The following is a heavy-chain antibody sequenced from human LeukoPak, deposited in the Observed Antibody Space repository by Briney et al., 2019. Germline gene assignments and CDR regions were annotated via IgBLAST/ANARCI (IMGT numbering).Heavy chain of an antibody. D-gene: IGHD3-22*01. CDR1: GFTFSSYA. CDR2: ISGSGGST. CDR3: AKEEYYYDSSGYYYPDY. J-gene: IGHJ4*02. V-gene: IGHV3-23*01. Sequence: GGSLRLSCAASGFTFSSYAMSWVRHAPGKGLEWVSAISGSGGSTYYADSVKGRFTISRDNSKNTLYLQMNSLRAEDTAVYYCAKEEYYYDSSGYYYPDYWGQGTLVTVSS.